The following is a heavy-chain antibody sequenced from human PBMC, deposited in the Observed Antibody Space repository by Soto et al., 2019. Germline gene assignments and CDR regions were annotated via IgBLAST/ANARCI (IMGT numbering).Heavy chain of an antibody. D-gene: IGHD3-10*01. V-gene: IGHV3-53*01. CDR2: IYSGGST. Sequence: GGSLRLSCAASGFTVSSNYMSWVRQAPGKGLEWVSVIYSGGSTYYADSVKGRFTISRDNSKNTLYLQMNSLRAEDTAVYYCARDAPDYYGSGPDANYYYYYGMDVWGQGTTVTVS. J-gene: IGHJ6*02. CDR3: ARDAPDYYGSGPDANYYYYYGMDV. CDR1: GFTVSSNY.